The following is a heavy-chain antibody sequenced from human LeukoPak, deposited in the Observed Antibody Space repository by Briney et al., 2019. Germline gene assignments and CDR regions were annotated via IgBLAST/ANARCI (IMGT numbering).Heavy chain of an antibody. V-gene: IGHV4-61*02. J-gene: IGHJ4*02. D-gene: IGHD3-3*01. Sequence: SETLSLTCTVSGGSISSGSYYWSWIRQPAGKGLEWIGRIYHSGSTYYNPSLKSRVTISVDTSKNQFSLKLSSVTAADTAVYCCARDRLEDYDFWSGYLGVDYWGQGTLVTVSS. CDR2: IYHSGST. CDR1: GGSISSGSYY. CDR3: ARDRLEDYDFWSGYLGVDY.